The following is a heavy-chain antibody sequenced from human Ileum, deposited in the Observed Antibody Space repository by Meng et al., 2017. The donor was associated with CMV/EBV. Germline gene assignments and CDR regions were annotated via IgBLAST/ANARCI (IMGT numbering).Heavy chain of an antibody. Sequence: TSAAWNWIRQSPSRGLEWLGRTYYRSKWDNDYAVSLKSRITIHPDTSKNQFSLQLNSVTPEDTAVYYCARDLYCSSTSCFVNWFDPWGQGTLVTVSS. D-gene: IGHD2-2*01. CDR1: TSAA. CDR2: TYYRSKWDN. V-gene: IGHV6-1*01. J-gene: IGHJ5*02. CDR3: ARDLYCSSTSCFVNWFDP.